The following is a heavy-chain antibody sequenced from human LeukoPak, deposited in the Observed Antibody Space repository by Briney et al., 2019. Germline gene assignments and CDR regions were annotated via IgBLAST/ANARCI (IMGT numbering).Heavy chain of an antibody. V-gene: IGHV4-34*01. J-gene: IGHJ4*02. CDR1: GGSFSGYY. D-gene: IGHD5-12*01. Sequence: SETLSLTCAVYGGSFSGYYWSWIRQPTGKGLEWIGEINHSGSTNYNPSLKSRVTISVDTSKNQFSLKLSSVTAADTAVYYCARGHIVATIRYWGQGTLVTVSS. CDR3: ARGHIVATIRY. CDR2: INHSGST.